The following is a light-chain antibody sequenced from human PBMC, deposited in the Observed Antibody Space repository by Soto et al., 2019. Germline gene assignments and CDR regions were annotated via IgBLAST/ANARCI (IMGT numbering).Light chain of an antibody. V-gene: IGKV3-20*01. CDR3: QQYGSSPET. J-gene: IGKJ1*01. Sequence: EIGLTQSPGTLSLSPGERATLSCRASQSVSSSYLAWYQQKPGQAPRLLIYGASSRATGIPDRFSGSGSGTDFTLTISRLEPEDFAVYYCQQYGSSPETFGQGTKA. CDR1: QSVSSSY. CDR2: GAS.